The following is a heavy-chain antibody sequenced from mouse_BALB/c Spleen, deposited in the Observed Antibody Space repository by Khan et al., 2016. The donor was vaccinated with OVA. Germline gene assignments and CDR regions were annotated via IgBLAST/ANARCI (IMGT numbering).Heavy chain of an antibody. CDR2: IWSAGST. D-gene: IGHD2-4*01. J-gene: IGHJ3*01. Sequence: QVQLKQSGPGLVQPSQSLSITCTVSGFSLANYSVHWVRQSPGQGLEWLGVIWSAGSTAYNAAFMSRLTINTDNSRSHVFFKMNSLQPNDTAIYYCARRGYDYGRGALFAYWGQGTLVTVSA. CDR3: ARRGYDYGRGALFAY. V-gene: IGHV2-2*02. CDR1: GFSLANYS.